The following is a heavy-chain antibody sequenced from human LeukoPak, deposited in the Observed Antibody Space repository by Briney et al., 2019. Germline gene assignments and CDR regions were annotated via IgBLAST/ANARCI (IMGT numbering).Heavy chain of an antibody. CDR3: ARGILI. CDR2: IYHSGST. V-gene: IGHV4-38-2*01. D-gene: IGHD2-15*01. CDR1: GYSISSGNS. Sequence: KPSETLSLTCAVSGYSISSGNSWSWIRQPPGKGLEWIGNIYHSGSTSYNPSLKSRATISVDTSKNQFSLKVSSVSAADTAVYFCARGILIWSQGTLVTVSS. J-gene: IGHJ1*01.